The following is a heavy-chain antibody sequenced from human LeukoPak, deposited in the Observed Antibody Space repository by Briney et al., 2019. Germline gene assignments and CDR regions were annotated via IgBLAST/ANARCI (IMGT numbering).Heavy chain of an antibody. Sequence: PGGSLRLSCAVSGFTFSDYYMSWIRQAPGKGLEWVSYISSGGSTISHADSVKGRFTISRDNAENSLYLQMNSLRAEDTAVYYCAKDLPGYGDYGMDVWGQGTTVTVSS. CDR2: ISSGGSTI. D-gene: IGHD4-17*01. J-gene: IGHJ6*02. V-gene: IGHV3-11*01. CDR3: AKDLPGYGDYGMDV. CDR1: GFTFSDYY.